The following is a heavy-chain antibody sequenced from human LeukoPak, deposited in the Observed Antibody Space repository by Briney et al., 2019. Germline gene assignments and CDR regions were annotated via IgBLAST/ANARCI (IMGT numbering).Heavy chain of an antibody. CDR3: PRDGGASDESAFDF. V-gene: IGHV3-72*01. CDR1: GFTFSDYI. CDR2: IRRKRQSYST. D-gene: IGHD3-16*01. J-gene: IGHJ3*01. Sequence: GGSLRLSCEASGFTFSDYILDWVRQAPGKGLEWVGRIRRKRQSYSTEYAASVKGRFTISRDDSKNSLFLDMNSLKTEDTAVYHCPRDGGASDESAFDFWGRGTMVTVSS.